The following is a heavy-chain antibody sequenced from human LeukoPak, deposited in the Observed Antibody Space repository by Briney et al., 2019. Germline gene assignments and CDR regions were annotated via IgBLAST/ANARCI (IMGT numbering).Heavy chain of an antibody. J-gene: IGHJ3*02. CDR2: IYPGDSDT. CDR3: ARDHDYDILDDAFDI. V-gene: IGHV5-51*01. D-gene: IGHD3-9*01. CDR1: GYSFTSYW. Sequence: HGESLKISCKGSGYSFTSYWIGWVRQMPGKGLEWVGIIYPGDSDTRHSPSFQGQVTISADKSISTAYLQWSSLKASDTAMYYCARDHDYDILDDAFDIWGQGTMVTVSS.